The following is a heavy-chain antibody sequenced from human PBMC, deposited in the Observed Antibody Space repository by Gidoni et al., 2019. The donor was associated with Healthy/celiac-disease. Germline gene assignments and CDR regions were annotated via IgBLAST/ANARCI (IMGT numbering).Heavy chain of an antibody. V-gene: IGHV3-15*01. CDR1: GFTFSNAW. D-gene: IGHD3-10*01. Sequence: EVQLVESGGGLVKPGGSLRLSCAAPGFTFSNAWMSWVRQAPGKGLEWVGRIKSKTDGGTTDYAAPVKGRFTISRDDSKNTLYLQMNSLKTEDTAVYYCTTEESRGPFDYWGQGTLVTVSS. J-gene: IGHJ4*02. CDR3: TTEESRGPFDY. CDR2: IKSKTDGGTT.